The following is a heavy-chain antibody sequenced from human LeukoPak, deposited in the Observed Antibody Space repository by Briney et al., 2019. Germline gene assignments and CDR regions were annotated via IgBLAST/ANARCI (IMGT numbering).Heavy chain of an antibody. CDR2: IHYSGSA. V-gene: IGHV4-59*01. D-gene: IGHD3-22*01. CDR3: AKVPPYDSSGYYYGFDY. Sequence: SETLSLTCTVSGGSISSYYWSWIRQPPGKGLEWVGYIHYSGSANYNPSLKSRVTILVDTSKNQFSLRLSSVTAADTAVYFCAKVPPYDSSGYYYGFDYWGQGTLVTVSS. CDR1: GGSISSYY. J-gene: IGHJ4*02.